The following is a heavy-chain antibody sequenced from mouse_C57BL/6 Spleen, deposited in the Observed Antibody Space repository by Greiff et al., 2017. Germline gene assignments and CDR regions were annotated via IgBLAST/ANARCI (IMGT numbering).Heavy chain of an antibody. CDR1: GFTFSSYA. Sequence: EVQVVESGEGLVKPGGSLKLSCAASGFTFSSYAMSWVRQTPEKRLEWVAYISSGGDYIYYADTVKGRFTISRDNARNTLYLQMSSLKSEDTAMYYCTRDKGVLDAMDYWGQGTSVTVSS. CDR3: TRDKGVLDAMDY. CDR2: ISSGGDYI. J-gene: IGHJ4*01. D-gene: IGHD2-14*01. V-gene: IGHV5-9-1*02.